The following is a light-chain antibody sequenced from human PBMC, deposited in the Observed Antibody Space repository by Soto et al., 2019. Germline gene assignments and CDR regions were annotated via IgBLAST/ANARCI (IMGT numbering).Light chain of an antibody. Sequence: QSALTQPPSASASPGQSVTISCTGTNNDIGGYNYVSWYQHHPGKAPQLIIYDVTKRPSGVPARFSGSKSGNTASLTVAGLQTYDEAEYFCTSYAGSNNLVFGTGTKLTVL. CDR2: DVT. J-gene: IGLJ2*01. CDR3: TSYAGSNNLV. V-gene: IGLV2-8*01. CDR1: NNDIGGYNY.